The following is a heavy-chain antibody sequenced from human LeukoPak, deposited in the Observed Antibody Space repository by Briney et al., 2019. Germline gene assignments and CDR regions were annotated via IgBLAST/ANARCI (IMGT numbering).Heavy chain of an antibody. CDR1: GGTFSSYA. J-gene: IGHJ5*02. CDR3: ARVGATSWFDP. V-gene: IGHV1-69*05. Sequence: SVKVSCKASGGTFSSYAISWVRQAPGQGLEWMGRIIPIFGTANYAQKLQGRVTMTTDTSTSTAYMELRSLRSDDTAVYYCARVGATSWFDPWGQGTLVTVSS. CDR2: IIPIFGTA. D-gene: IGHD1-26*01.